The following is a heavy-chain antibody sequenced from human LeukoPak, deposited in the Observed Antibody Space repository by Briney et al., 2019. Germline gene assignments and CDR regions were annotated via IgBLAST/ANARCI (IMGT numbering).Heavy chain of an antibody. CDR3: ARNRKLRYFDWFGNHNWFDP. CDR1: GGSFSGYY. V-gene: IGHV4-34*01. CDR2: INHSGST. J-gene: IGHJ5*02. D-gene: IGHD3-9*01. Sequence: PSETLSLTCAVYGGSFSGYYWSWIRQPPGKGLEWIGEINHSGSTNYNPSLKSRVTISVDTSKNQFSLKLSSVTAADTAVYYCARNRKLRYFDWFGNHNWFDPWGQGTLVTVSS.